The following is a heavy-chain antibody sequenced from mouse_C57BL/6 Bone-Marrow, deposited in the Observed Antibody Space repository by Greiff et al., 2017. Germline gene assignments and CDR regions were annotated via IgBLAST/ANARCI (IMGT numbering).Heavy chain of an antibody. D-gene: IGHD2-2*01. Sequence: VQLKESGPELVKPGASVKIPCKASGYTFTDYNMDWVKQSHGKSLEWIGDINPNNGGTIYNQKFKGKATLTVDKSSSTAYMELRSLTSEDTAVYYCARRDRVVTRAMGYWGQGTSVTVSS. CDR1: GYTFTDYN. J-gene: IGHJ4*01. CDR2: INPNNGGT. CDR3: ARRDRVVTRAMGY. V-gene: IGHV1-18*01.